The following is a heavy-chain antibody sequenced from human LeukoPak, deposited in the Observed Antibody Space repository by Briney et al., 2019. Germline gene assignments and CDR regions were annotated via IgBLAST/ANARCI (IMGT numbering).Heavy chain of an antibody. Sequence: SVTVSCKASGFTFTRSAVQWVRQARGQRLEWIGWIVVGSGNTNYAQMFQERVTITRDMSTSTAYMEVSSLRSEDTAVYYCAAGNYYDSSGYYYWGQGTLVTVSS. J-gene: IGHJ4*02. CDR3: AAGNYYDSSGYYY. D-gene: IGHD3-22*01. CDR1: GFTFTRSA. CDR2: IVVGSGNT. V-gene: IGHV1-58*01.